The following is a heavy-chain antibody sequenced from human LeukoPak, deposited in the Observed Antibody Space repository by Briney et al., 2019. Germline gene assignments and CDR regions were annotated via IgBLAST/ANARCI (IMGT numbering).Heavy chain of an antibody. Sequence: SETLSLTCTVSGGSISSYYWSWIRQPPGKGLEWIGYIYYSRSTNYNPSLKSRVTISVDTSKNQFSLKLSSVTAADTAVYYCARVNIYDSSGYYFDYWGQGTLVTVSS. J-gene: IGHJ4*02. CDR1: GGSISSYY. CDR3: ARVNIYDSSGYYFDY. D-gene: IGHD3-22*01. V-gene: IGHV4-59*01. CDR2: IYYSRST.